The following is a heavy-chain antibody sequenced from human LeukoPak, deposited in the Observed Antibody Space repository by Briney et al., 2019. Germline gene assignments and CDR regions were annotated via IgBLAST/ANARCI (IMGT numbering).Heavy chain of an antibody. CDR2: ISAYNGKT. Sequence: ASVKVSCKASGYTFTSFGISWVRQAPGQGPEWMGWISAYNGKTNYAQNLQGRVTMTTDTSTTTAYMELRSLRSDDTAVYYCARYDSSGYYYVGRGYYFDYWGQGTLVTVSS. J-gene: IGHJ4*02. D-gene: IGHD3-22*01. CDR3: ARYDSSGYYYVGRGYYFDY. V-gene: IGHV1-18*01. CDR1: GYTFTSFG.